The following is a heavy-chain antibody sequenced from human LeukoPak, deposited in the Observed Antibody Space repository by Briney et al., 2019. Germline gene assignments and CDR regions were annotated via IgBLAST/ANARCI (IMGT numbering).Heavy chain of an antibody. J-gene: IGHJ4*02. CDR1: GFTFSTYS. Sequence: GGSLRLSCAASGFTFSTYSRSWVRQAPGKGLDLVASINQDGSAEYYVDSVRGRFTISRDNAKDSLYLQVNSLRVDDTAVYCVRLFGGVTTFDYWGQGTLVTVSS. CDR2: INQDGSAE. CDR3: VRLFGGVTTFDY. D-gene: IGHD4-17*01. V-gene: IGHV3-7*01.